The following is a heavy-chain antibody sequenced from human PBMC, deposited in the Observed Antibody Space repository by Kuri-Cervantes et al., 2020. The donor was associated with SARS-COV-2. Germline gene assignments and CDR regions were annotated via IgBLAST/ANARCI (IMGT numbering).Heavy chain of an antibody. CDR1: GFTLSSNW. Sequence: GESLKISCAASGFTLSSNWMSWVRQAPGKGLEWVGFIRSKAYGGTTEYAASVKGRFTISRDDSKSIAYLQMNSLKTEDTAVYYCTGAGDNWNYDLFDYWGQGTLVTVSS. V-gene: IGHV3-49*04. D-gene: IGHD1-7*01. J-gene: IGHJ4*02. CDR3: TGAGDNWNYDLFDY. CDR2: IRSKAYGGTT.